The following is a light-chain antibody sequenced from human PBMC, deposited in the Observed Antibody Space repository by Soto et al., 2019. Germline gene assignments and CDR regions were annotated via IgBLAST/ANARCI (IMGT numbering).Light chain of an antibody. J-gene: IGKJ1*01. V-gene: IGKV3-11*01. CDR1: QSVGTS. CDR2: DAS. Sequence: EIVLTQSPATLSLSPGERATFSCKASQSVGTSLAWFQQKPGQAPRLLIYDASVRATGIPARFSGSVSGTDFTLTISRLQPEDIAMYYCQQSSNWPPWTFGRGTRVEI. CDR3: QQSSNWPPWT.